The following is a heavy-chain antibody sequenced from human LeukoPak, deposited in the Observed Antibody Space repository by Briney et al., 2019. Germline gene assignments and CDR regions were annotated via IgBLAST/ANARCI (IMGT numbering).Heavy chain of an antibody. CDR3: VRGQITIFRGGKLDGGYWFDP. V-gene: IGHV1-8*01. Sequence: PGASVKVSCKASGYTFNNYDINWVRQAAGHGLEWMGWMNPNSGNTAYAQNFQGRVTMTRDISTATAYMELSGLRTEDTAVYYCVRGQITIFRGGKLDGGYWFDPWGQGTQVTVSS. D-gene: IGHD3-10*01. CDR1: GYTFNNYD. J-gene: IGHJ5*02. CDR2: MNPNSGNT.